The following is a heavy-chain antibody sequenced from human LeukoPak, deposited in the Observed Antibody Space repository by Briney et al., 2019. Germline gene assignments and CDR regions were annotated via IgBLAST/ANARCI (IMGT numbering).Heavy chain of an antibody. J-gene: IGHJ6*02. D-gene: IGHD4-17*01. CDR3: ARDLTVTTDYYYYGMDV. CDR2: MNPNSGNT. V-gene: IGHV1-8*01. CDR1: GYTFTSYD. Sequence: ASVKVSCKASGYTFTSYDINWVRQATGQGLEWMGWMNPNSGNTGYAQKFQGRVTMTRNTSISTAYMELSSLRSEDTAVYYCARDLTVTTDYYYYGMDVWGQGTTVTVSS.